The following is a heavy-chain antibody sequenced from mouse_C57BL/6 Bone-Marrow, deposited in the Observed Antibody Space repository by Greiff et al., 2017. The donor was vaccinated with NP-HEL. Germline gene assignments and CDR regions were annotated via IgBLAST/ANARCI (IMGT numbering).Heavy chain of an antibody. D-gene: IGHD2-5*01. V-gene: IGHV3-6*01. Sequence: VQLKESGPGLVKPSQSLSLTCSVTGYSITSGYYWNWIRQFPGNKLEWMGYISYDGSNNYNPSLKNRISITRDTSKNQFFLKLNSVTTEDTATYYCARERNYSNLDYWGQGTTLTVSS. CDR3: ARERNYSNLDY. CDR2: ISYDGSN. J-gene: IGHJ2*01. CDR1: GYSITSGYY.